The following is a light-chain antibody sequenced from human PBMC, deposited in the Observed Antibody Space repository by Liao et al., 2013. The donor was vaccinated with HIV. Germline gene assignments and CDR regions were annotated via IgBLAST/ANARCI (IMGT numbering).Light chain of an antibody. J-gene: IGLJ3*02. Sequence: SYVLTQPPSVSVAPGKTARIPCGGNDIGSKSVHWYQQRPGQAPLLVISYDSDRPSGIPQRFSGSNSGNTATLTISGTQSMDEADYSCQAWDRSTAVFGGGTKLTVL. CDR1: DIGSKS. CDR2: YDS. CDR3: QAWDRSTAV. V-gene: IGLV3-21*01.